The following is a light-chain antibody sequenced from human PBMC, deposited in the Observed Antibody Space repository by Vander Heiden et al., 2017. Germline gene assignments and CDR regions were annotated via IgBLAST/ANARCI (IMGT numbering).Light chain of an antibody. J-gene: IGKJ1*01. CDR3: RQDNDWPGT. CDR2: GAV. Sequence: EIVMTQSPVTLSVSPGERATLSCRASQSVSSNLAWYQQKPGQAPRLLIYGAVTRPTDIPARFSGSESGTEFALTISSLQSEDFAVYYCRQDNDWPGTFGQGTKVEIK. CDR1: QSVSSN. V-gene: IGKV3-15*01.